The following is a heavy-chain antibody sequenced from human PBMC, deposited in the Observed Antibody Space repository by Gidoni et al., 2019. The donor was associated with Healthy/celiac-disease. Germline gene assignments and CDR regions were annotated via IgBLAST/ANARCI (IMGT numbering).Heavy chain of an antibody. V-gene: IGHV3-9*01. J-gene: IGHJ4*02. Sequence: EVQLVESGGGLVQPGRSLRLSCAASGFPFDDYAMHWVRQAPGKGLEWVSGISWNSGSIGYADSVKGRFTISRDNAKNSLYLQMNSLRAEDTALYYCAKGLIVVVTASFDYWGQGTLVTVSS. CDR3: AKGLIVVVTASFDY. D-gene: IGHD2-21*02. CDR2: ISWNSGSI. CDR1: GFPFDDYA.